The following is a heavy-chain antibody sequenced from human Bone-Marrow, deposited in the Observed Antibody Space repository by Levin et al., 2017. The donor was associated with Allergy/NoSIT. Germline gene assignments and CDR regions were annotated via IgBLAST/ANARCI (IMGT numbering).Heavy chain of an antibody. D-gene: IGHD6-13*01. J-gene: IGHJ4*02. CDR1: GGSFSGYY. Sequence: GSLRLSCAVYGGSFSGYYWSWIRQPPGKGLEWIAEINHSGSTNYNPSLKSRVTISADTTKNQFLLMLIPVPAADTAAYYCSRGAPGGAFPRGSIAAAKVARVYWGQGTLDAVSA. CDR3: SRGAPGGAFPRGSIAAAKVARVY. V-gene: IGHV4-34*01. CDR2: INHSGST.